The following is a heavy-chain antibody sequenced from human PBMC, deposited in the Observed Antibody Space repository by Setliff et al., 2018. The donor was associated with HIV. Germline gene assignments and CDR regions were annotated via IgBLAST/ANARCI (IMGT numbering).Heavy chain of an antibody. CDR3: VRVPDY. Sequence: PSETLSLTCAVSGDSIGTYSWHWLRQPPGKGLEWIGYIYGSGSTGYNPSLNSRVIISADRSKNQFSLKVNSVTAADTAVYYCVRVPDYWGPGTLVTVS. V-gene: IGHV4-59*12. CDR2: IYGSGST. CDR1: GDSIGTYS. J-gene: IGHJ4*02.